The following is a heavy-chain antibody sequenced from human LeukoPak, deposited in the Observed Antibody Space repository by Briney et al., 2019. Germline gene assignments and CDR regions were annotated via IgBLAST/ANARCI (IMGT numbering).Heavy chain of an antibody. CDR1: GYSISSGYY. CDR3: ARGDFDPIYPYFDY. Sequence: PSEALSLTCTVSGYSISSGYYWGWIRQPPGKGLGWIGSIYHSGSAHYNPSLKSRVTISVDTSKNQFSLKLSSVTAADTAVYYCARGDFDPIYPYFDYWGQGTLVTVSS. J-gene: IGHJ4*02. CDR2: IYHSGSA. D-gene: IGHD3-9*01. V-gene: IGHV4-38-2*02.